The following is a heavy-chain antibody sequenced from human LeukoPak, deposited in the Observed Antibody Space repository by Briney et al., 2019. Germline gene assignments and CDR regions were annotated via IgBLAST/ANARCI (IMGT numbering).Heavy chain of an antibody. CDR2: INSSGGRT. CDR1: GFTFSSSA. CDR3: AKGRRYNILTRYYVSQVDP. D-gene: IGHD3-9*01. Sequence: GGSLRLSCTTSGFTFSSSAMSWVRQAPGKGLEWVSDINSSGGRTYYADSVKGRFTISRDNSKNTLYLQMNSLRAEDTAVYYYAKGRRYNILTRYYVSQVDPWGQGTLVTVSS. V-gene: IGHV3-23*01. J-gene: IGHJ5*02.